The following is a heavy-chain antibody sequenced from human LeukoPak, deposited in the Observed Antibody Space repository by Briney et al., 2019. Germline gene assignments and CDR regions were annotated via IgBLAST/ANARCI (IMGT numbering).Heavy chain of an antibody. CDR3: ASFYCSGGSCYQYFSYYYMDV. V-gene: IGHV4-39*01. CDR2: IYYSGST. CDR1: GGSISNYY. Sequence: TSETLSLTCTVSGGSISNYYWGWIRQPPGKGLEWIGSIYYSGSTYYNPSLQSRVTISVDTSKNQFSLKLNSVTAADTAVYYCASFYCSGGSCYQYFSYYYMDVWGKGTTVTISS. J-gene: IGHJ6*03. D-gene: IGHD2-15*01.